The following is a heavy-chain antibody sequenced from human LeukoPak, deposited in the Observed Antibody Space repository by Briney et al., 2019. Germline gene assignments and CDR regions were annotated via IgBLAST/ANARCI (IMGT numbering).Heavy chain of an antibody. CDR1: GFTFSNHA. CDR2: LSGRGDSK. V-gene: IGHV3-23*01. CDR3: GKDRRETEMFTDGDFDS. Sequence: GGSLRLSCVASGFTFSNHAMSWVRQSPGKGLEWVSGLSGRGDSKYYSDAVNGRFSISRDNSKNTLFLQLNRLRPEDTAVYFCGKDRRETEMFTDGDFDSWGQGTLVTVSS. D-gene: IGHD5-24*01. J-gene: IGHJ4*02.